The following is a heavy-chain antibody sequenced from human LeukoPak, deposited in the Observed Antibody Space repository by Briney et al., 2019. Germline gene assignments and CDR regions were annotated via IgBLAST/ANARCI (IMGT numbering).Heavy chain of an antibody. CDR1: GGSISSYY. CDR2: IYYSGST. Sequence: PSETLSLTCTVSGGSISSYYWSWIRQPPGKGLELIGYIYYSGSTNYNPSLKSRVTISVDTSKNQCSLKLTSVTAADTAVYYCARHRAYDSGTYYRWFDPWGPGTLVTVSS. CDR3: ARHRAYDSGTYYRWFDP. J-gene: IGHJ5*02. D-gene: IGHD3-22*01. V-gene: IGHV4-59*08.